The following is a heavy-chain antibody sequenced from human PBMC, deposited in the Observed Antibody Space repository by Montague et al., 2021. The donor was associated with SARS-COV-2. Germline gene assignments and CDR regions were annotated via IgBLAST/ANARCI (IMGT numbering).Heavy chain of an antibody. CDR3: ARDRRSWFPPYYYGMDV. CDR2: IYHSGST. CDR1: GGSISSSNW. Sequence: ETLSLTCAVSGGSISSSNWWSWVRQPPGKGLEWIGGIYHSGSTNYNPSLKSRVTISVDKSKNQFSLKLSSVTAADTAVYYCARDRRSWFPPYYYGMDVWGQGTTVTVSS. D-gene: IGHD6-13*01. V-gene: IGHV4-4*02. J-gene: IGHJ6*02.